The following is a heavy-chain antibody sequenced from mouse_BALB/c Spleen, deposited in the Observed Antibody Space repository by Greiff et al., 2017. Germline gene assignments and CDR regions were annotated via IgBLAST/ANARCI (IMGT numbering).Heavy chain of an antibody. J-gene: IGHJ2*01. CDR1: GFTFSSYA. V-gene: IGHV5-6-5*01. D-gene: IGHD2-13*01. Sequence: EVHLVESGGGLVKPGGSLKLSCAASGFTFSSYAMSWVRQTPEKRLEWVASISSGGSTYYPDSVKGRFTISRDNARNILYLQMSSLRSEDTAMYYCARGGVTVYFDYWGQGTTLTVSS. CDR2: ISSGGST. CDR3: ARGGVTVYFDY.